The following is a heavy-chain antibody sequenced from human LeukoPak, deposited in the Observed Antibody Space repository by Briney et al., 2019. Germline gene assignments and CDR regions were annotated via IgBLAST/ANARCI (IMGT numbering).Heavy chain of an antibody. CDR1: GYTLTELS. D-gene: IGHD5/OR15-5a*01. CDR2: ITPMYGTS. Sequence: GASVKVSCKVSGYTLTELSMHWVRQAPGQGLDWMGGITPMYGTSNYAQKFQGRLTIAADKSTNTVHMDLSSLRSEDTAIYYCARDNAGLYDAFDLWGLGTLVTVSS. CDR3: ARDNAGLYDAFDL. V-gene: IGHV1-69*06. J-gene: IGHJ4*02.